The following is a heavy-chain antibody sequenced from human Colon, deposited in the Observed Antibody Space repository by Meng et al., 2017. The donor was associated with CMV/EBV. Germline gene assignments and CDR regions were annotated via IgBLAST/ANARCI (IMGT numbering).Heavy chain of an antibody. CDR1: GFTLRTSA. D-gene: IGHD7-27*01. CDR3: ATVSRTWGYFES. CDR2: MYLGGGST. Sequence: GGSLRLSCAVAGFTLRTSAVSWVRQAPGKGLTWVSVMYLGGGSTNFADSVKGRFSISRDDSKNTLYLQMNNLRAEDTAVYYCATVSRTWGYFESWGQGALVTVSS. V-gene: IGHV3-23*03. J-gene: IGHJ4*02.